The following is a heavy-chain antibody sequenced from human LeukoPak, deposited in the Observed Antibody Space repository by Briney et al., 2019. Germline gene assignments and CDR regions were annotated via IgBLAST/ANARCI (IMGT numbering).Heavy chain of an antibody. V-gene: IGHV1-18*04. Sequence: ASVSVSFKPSVYVFTINSITWVGQASGQQLEWMGWISTFNGYTKYAQNLQGRITMTRDTSTRTVYLEMRNLRSDDTAVYFCARGEFYYDLWGQGTLVTVSS. D-gene: IGHD3-16*01. J-gene: IGHJ4*02. CDR1: VYVFTINS. CDR2: ISTFNGYT. CDR3: ARGEFYYDL.